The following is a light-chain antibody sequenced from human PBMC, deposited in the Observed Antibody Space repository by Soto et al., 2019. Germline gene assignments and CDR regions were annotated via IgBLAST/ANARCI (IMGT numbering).Light chain of an antibody. CDR3: QQYVNLPLT. Sequence: EIVLTQSPDTLSLSPGERATLSCRASQSLRSNYLAWYQHQPGQSPRLLIYGASSRASGIPDRFIGSGSGTEFTLTISRLEPEDFAVYYCQQYVNLPLTFGGGNKVDIK. V-gene: IGKV3-20*01. J-gene: IGKJ4*01. CDR1: QSLRSNY. CDR2: GAS.